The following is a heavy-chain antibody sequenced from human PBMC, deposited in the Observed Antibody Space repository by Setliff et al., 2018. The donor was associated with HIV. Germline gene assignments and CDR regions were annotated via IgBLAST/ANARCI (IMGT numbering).Heavy chain of an antibody. CDR3: ASCHVGYAYDFNY. Sequence: PSETLSLTCSVSGGSISSSSYYWGWIRQPPGEGLEWIGSGSYSGSSYYNPSLKSRVTIAVDTSKNQFSLKLISMTAADTAVYYCASCHVGYAYDFNYWGQGALVTVSS. V-gene: IGHV4-39*01. D-gene: IGHD3-16*01. CDR1: GGSISSSSYY. J-gene: IGHJ4*02. CDR2: GSYSGSS.